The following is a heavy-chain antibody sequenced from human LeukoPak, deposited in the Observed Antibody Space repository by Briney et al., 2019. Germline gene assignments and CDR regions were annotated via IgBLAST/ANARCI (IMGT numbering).Heavy chain of an antibody. D-gene: IGHD2-2*01. CDR1: GYTFTSYG. Sequence: SVKVSCKASGYTFTSYGISWVRQAPGQGLEWMGGIIPIFGTANYAQKFQGRVTITADESTSTAYMELSSLRSEDTAVYYCASNIVVVPAAMPFYYYYYMDVWGKGTTVTVSS. CDR2: IIPIFGTA. J-gene: IGHJ6*03. V-gene: IGHV1-69*13. CDR3: ASNIVVVPAAMPFYYYYYMDV.